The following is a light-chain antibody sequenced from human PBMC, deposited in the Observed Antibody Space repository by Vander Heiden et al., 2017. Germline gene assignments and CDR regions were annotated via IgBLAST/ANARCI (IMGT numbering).Light chain of an antibody. J-gene: IGLJ2*01. CDR1: SRDVGGFNF. V-gene: IGLV2-8*01. CDR2: EVS. CDR3: SSYGGSNNLV. Sequence: HSTLTQPPSASGSPGPSVTISCPGTSRDVGGFNFVPWYQQYPCKAPKLMISEVSKRPSAVPDRFSGSKSGNTASLTVSGLQAEDEADYYCSSYGGSNNLVFGGGTKLTVL.